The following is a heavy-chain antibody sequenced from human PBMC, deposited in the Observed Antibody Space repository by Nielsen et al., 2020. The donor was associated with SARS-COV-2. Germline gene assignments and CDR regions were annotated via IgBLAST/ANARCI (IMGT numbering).Heavy chain of an antibody. J-gene: IGHJ4*02. CDR1: GYTFTGYY. Sequence: ASVTVSCKASGYTFTGYYMHWVRQAPGQGLEWMGIIDPSGGETTYAQKFQGRVTMTRDTSTSTVYMDLASLTSDDTAVYYCARGCRSTPWYDFDFWGQGTLVTVSS. CDR2: IDPSGGET. V-gene: IGHV1-46*01. CDR3: ARGCRSTPWYDFDF. D-gene: IGHD2-2*01.